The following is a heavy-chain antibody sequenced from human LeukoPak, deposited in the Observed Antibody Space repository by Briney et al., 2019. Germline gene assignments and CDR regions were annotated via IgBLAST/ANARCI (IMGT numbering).Heavy chain of an antibody. CDR3: ARGGGSYTGHAFDI. CDR1: GFTVSSNY. D-gene: IGHD1-26*01. V-gene: IGHV3-53*01. Sequence: PGGSLRLSCAASGFTVSSNYMSWVRQAPGKGLEWVSVIYSGGSTYYADSVKGRFTISRDNSKNTLYLQMNSLRAEDTAVYYCARGGGSYTGHAFDIWGHGTMVTVSS. J-gene: IGHJ3*02. CDR2: IYSGGST.